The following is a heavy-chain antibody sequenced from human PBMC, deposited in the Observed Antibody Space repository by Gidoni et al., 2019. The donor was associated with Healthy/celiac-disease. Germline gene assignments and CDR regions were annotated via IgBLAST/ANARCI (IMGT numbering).Heavy chain of an antibody. J-gene: IGHJ5*02. CDR3: ARTSDKNWFDP. CDR1: GGPISSGGYY. D-gene: IGHD3-9*01. CDR2: IYYSGST. Sequence: QVQLQESGPGLVKPSQTLSLTCTVSGGPISSGGYYWSWIRQHPGKGLEWIGYIYYSGSTYYNPSLKSRVTISVDTSKNQFSLKLSSVTAADTAVYCCARTSDKNWFDPWGQGTLVTVSS. V-gene: IGHV4-31*03.